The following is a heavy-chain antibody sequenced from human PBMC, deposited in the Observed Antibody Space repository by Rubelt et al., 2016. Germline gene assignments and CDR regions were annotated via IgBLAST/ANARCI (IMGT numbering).Heavy chain of an antibody. D-gene: IGHD1-7*01. CDR2: INHSGST. J-gene: IGHJ6*02. CDR1: GGSFSGYY. Sequence: QVQLQQWGAGLLKPSETLSLTCAVYGGSFSGYYWSWIRQPPGKGLEWIGEINHSGSTNYNPSLKSRVTISVDTSKNQFSLKLSSVTAADTAVYYCARGGRALAYNWNYGGMDVWGQGTTVTVSS. V-gene: IGHV4-34*01. CDR3: ARGGRALAYNWNYGGMDV.